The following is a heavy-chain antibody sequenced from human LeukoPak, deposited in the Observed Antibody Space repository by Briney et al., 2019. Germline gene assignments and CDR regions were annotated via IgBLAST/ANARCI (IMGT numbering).Heavy chain of an antibody. CDR3: ASSVRYNWNVAMDSYSYYLDA. CDR1: GYTFTGYY. CDR2: INPNSGGT. J-gene: IGHJ6*03. Sequence: ASVKVSCKASGYTFTGYYMHWVRQAPGQGLEWMGWINPNSGGTNYAQKFQGRVTMTRDTSISTAYMELSRLRSDDTAVYYCASSVRYNWNVAMDSYSYYLDAWGKGTTVTVSS. D-gene: IGHD1-1*01. V-gene: IGHV1-2*02.